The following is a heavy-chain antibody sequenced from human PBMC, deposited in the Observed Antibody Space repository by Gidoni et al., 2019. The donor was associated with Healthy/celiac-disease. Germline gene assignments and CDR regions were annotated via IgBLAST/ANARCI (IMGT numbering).Heavy chain of an antibody. CDR2: INHSGST. D-gene: IGHD6-19*01. J-gene: IGHJ4*02. CDR1: GGSFSGYY. CDR3: ARGYSSGWFI. Sequence: QVQLQQWGAGLLKPSETLSLTCAVYGGSFSGYYWSWIRQPPGKGLEWIGEINHSGSTNYNPSLKSRVTISVDTSKNQFSLKLSSVTAADTAVYYCARGYSSGWFIWGQGTLVTVSS. V-gene: IGHV4-34*01.